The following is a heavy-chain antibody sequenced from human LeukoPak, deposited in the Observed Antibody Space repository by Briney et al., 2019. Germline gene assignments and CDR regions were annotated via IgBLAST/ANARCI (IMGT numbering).Heavy chain of an antibody. V-gene: IGHV4-59*01. CDR1: GGSISSYY. CDR3: ARVEWELRENWFDP. Sequence: SETLSLTCTVSGGSISSYYWSWIRQPPGKGLEWIGYIYYSGSTNYNPSLKSRVTISVDTSKNQFSLKLSSVTAADTAVYYCARVEWELRENWFDPWGQGTLVTVSS. CDR2: IYYSGST. D-gene: IGHD1-26*01. J-gene: IGHJ5*02.